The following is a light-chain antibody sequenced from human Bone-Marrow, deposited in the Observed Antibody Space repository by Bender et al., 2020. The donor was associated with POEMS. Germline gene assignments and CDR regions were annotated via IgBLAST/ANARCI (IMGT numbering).Light chain of an antibody. V-gene: IGLV2-23*02. CDR3: CSYAGGSVV. Sequence: QSALTQPASVSGSPGQSITISCTGSSTDVGNYNLVSWYQQHPGTAPKLLLYEVTNRPSGVSDRFSGSKSGNTASLTISGLQAEDEADYYCCSYAGGSVVFGGGTKVTVL. J-gene: IGLJ2*01. CDR2: EVT. CDR1: STDVGNYNL.